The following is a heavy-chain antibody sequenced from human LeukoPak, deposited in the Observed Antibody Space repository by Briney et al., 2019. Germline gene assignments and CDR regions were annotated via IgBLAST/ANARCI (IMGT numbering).Heavy chain of an antibody. CDR2: INHSGST. V-gene: IGHV4-34*01. J-gene: IGHJ5*02. CDR3: ARGSGSYYYSWFDP. CDR1: GGSFSGYY. Sequence: SETLSLTCAVYGGSFSGYYWSWIRQPPGKELEWIGEINHSGSTNYNPSLKSRVTISVDTSKNQFSLKLSSVTAADTAVYYCARGSGSYYYSWFDPWGQGTLVTVSS. D-gene: IGHD3-10*01.